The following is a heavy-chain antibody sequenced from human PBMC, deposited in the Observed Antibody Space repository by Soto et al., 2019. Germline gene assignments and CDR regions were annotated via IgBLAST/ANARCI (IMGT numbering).Heavy chain of an antibody. V-gene: IGHV4-39*01. D-gene: IGHD1-26*01. J-gene: IGHJ5*02. CDR1: GGSITSSSYY. Sequence: PSETLSLTCTVSGGSITSSSYYWGWIRQPPGKGLEWIGSIYYSGSTYYNPSLKSRVTISVDTSKNQFSLKPSSVTAADTAVYNCATQEVGGSYVYTFDPWGQGTLVTVSS. CDR3: ATQEVGGSYVYTFDP. CDR2: IYYSGST.